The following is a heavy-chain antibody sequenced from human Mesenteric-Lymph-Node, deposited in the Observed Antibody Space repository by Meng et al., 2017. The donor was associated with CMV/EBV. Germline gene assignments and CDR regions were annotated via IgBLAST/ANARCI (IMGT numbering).Heavy chain of an antibody. CDR2: IRNDGNNK. CDR3: ARDGEPITIFGVVIYPNWFDP. Sequence: GGSLRLSCVTSGFSFSNYGMHWVRQGPGKGLEWVAFIRNDGNNKYYGDSVKGRFTISRDNVKKSLYLQMNSLRAEDTAVYYCARDGEPITIFGVVIYPNWFDPWGQGTLVTVSS. D-gene: IGHD3-3*01. CDR1: GFSFSNYG. J-gene: IGHJ5*02. V-gene: IGHV3-30*02.